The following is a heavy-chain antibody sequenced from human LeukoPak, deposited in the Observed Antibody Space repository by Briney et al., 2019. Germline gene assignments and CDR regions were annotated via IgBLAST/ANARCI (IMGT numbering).Heavy chain of an antibody. J-gene: IGHJ4*02. CDR2: IYYSGRT. CDR3: AGINYDSSGSRVDY. Sequence: SETLSLTCTVSGDSINSYFWSWIRQPPGKGLEWIGYIYYSGRTNYNPSLKSRVTISVDTSKNQFSVKLSSVTAADTAVYYCAGINYDSSGSRVDYWGQGTLVTVSS. V-gene: IGHV4-59*01. D-gene: IGHD3-22*01. CDR1: GDSINSYF.